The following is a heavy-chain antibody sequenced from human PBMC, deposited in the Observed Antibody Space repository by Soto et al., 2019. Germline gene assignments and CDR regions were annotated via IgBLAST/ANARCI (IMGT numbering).Heavy chain of an antibody. D-gene: IGHD3-10*01. CDR1: GGSISSSSYY. V-gene: IGHV4-39*01. J-gene: IGHJ4*02. CDR3: ARLSNYNAWF. Sequence: QLQLQESGPGLVKPSETLSLTCTVSGGSISSSSYYWGWIRQPPGKGLEWIGSIYYSGSTYYNPSLKSRVTISLDTSKNQFSLKLSSVTAADTAVYYCARLSNYNAWFWGQGTLVTVSS. CDR2: IYYSGST.